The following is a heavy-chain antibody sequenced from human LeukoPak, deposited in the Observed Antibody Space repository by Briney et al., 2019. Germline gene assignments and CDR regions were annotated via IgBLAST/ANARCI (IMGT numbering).Heavy chain of an antibody. CDR2: IYPGDSDT. D-gene: IGHD4-17*01. CDR3: ARHKGGDPGYYYYYYGMDV. V-gene: IGHV5-51*01. CDR1: GYSFTSYW. J-gene: IGHJ6*02. Sequence: GESLKISCKGSGYSFTSYWIGWVRQMPGKGLELMGIIYPGDSDTRYSPSFQGQVTISADKSISTAYLQWSSLKASDTAMYYCARHKGGDPGYYYYYYGMDVWGQGTTVTVSS.